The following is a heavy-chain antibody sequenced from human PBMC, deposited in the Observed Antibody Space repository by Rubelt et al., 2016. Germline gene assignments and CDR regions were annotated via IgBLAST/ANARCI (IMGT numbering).Heavy chain of an antibody. CDR1: GYTFTSYG. V-gene: IGHV1-18*01. J-gene: IGHJ4*02. D-gene: IGHD3-22*01. CDR3: ASDADYYDSSGYYPY. CDR2: ISAYNGNT. Sequence: QVQLVQSGAEVKKPGASVKVSCKASGYTFTSYGISWVRQAPGQGLEWMGWISAYNGNTNYARKLEGKVTMTADTSTSTAYMELRSLRSDDTAVYYCASDADYYDSSGYYPYWGQGTLVTVSS.